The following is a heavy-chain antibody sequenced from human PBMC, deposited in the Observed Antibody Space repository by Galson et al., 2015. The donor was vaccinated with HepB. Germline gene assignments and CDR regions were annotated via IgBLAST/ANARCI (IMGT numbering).Heavy chain of an antibody. Sequence: SVKVSCKASGYIFTSFGISWVRQAPGQGLEWMGWISGYSGKTEYAQNPQGRVTVTTDTSATTAYLELRSLRSDDTAVYYCARVRLVSAGLNDYWGQGTLVTVSS. D-gene: IGHD5/OR15-5a*01. V-gene: IGHV1-18*01. CDR1: GYIFTSFG. CDR3: ARVRLVSAGLNDY. CDR2: ISGYSGKT. J-gene: IGHJ4*02.